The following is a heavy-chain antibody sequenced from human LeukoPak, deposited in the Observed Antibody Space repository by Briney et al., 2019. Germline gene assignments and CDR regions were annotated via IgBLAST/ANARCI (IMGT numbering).Heavy chain of an antibody. CDR3: ARDSFYHGSGSYY. J-gene: IGHJ4*02. V-gene: IGHV3-21*01. CDR2: ISSSSSYI. CDR1: GFTFSSYS. Sequence: GGSLRLSCAASGFTFSSYSMNWVRQAPGKGLEWVSSISSSSSYIYYADSGKGGFTISRDNAKNSLYLQMNSLRAEDTAVYYCARDSFYHGSGSYYWGQGTLVTVSS. D-gene: IGHD3-10*01.